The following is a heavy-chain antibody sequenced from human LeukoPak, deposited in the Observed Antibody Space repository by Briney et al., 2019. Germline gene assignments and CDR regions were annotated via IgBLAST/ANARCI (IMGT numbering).Heavy chain of an antibody. CDR1: GFTFSSYS. D-gene: IGHD2-15*01. CDR2: ISSSSSYI. CDR3: ARDLGYCSGGSCSPGY. V-gene: IGHV3-21*01. Sequence: GGSLRLSCAASGFTFSSYSMNWVRQAPGKGLEWVSSISSSSSYIYYADSVKGRFTISRDNAKNSLYLQMNSLRAEDTAVYYCARDLGYCSGGSCSPGYWGQGTLVTVSS. J-gene: IGHJ4*02.